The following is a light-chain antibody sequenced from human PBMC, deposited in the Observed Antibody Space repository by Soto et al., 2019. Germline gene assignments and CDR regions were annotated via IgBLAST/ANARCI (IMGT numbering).Light chain of an antibody. Sequence: EIVMTQSPATLSVSPGERATLSCRASQSVSSNLAWYQQKPGQAPRLLIYGASTRATGIPASLSGRGSGTEFTLTFSSLQSEDFPVYYCQQYYHRHLTYGGGTKVDIK. CDR1: QSVSSN. J-gene: IGKJ4*01. CDR3: QQYYHRHLT. V-gene: IGKV3-15*01. CDR2: GAS.